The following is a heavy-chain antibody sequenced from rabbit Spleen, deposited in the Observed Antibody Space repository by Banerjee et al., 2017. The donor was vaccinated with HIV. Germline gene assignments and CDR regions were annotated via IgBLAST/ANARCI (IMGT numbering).Heavy chain of an antibody. CDR3: ARDLAGIIGWNFNL. Sequence: EQLEESGGGLVKPEGSLTLTCKASGVSFSDKDVMCWVRQAPGKGLEWIACIVGSSSGFTYSATWAKGRFTCSKTSSTTVTLQMTSLTVADTATYFCARDLAGIIGWNFNLWGPGTLVTVS. CDR1: GVSFSDKDV. J-gene: IGHJ4*01. D-gene: IGHD4-1*01. CDR2: IVGSSSGFT. V-gene: IGHV1S45*01.